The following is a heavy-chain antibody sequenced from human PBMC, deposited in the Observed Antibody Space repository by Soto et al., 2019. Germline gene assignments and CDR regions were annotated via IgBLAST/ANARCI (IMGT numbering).Heavy chain of an antibody. CDR1: GGTFSSYA. CDR2: INAIYGTT. Sequence: SVKVSCKASGGTFSSYAISWVRQAPGQGLEWMGGINAIYGTTNYAQKFQGRVTITRDTSASTAYMELSSLRSEDTAVYYCARVGPPADPWGQGTLVTVSS. J-gene: IGHJ5*02. CDR3: ARVGPPADP. V-gene: IGHV1-69*05.